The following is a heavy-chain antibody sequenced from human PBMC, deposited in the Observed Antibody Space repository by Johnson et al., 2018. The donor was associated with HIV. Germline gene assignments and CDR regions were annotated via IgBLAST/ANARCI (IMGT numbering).Heavy chain of an antibody. J-gene: IGHJ3*02. V-gene: IGHV3-30*18. D-gene: IGHD1-1*01. Sequence: QMLLVESGGGVVQPGRSLRVSCAASGFTFSSYGMHWVRQAPGKGLEWVAVTSNDGSNKYYADSVKGRFTIYRDNFTNTLYLQMNGLRPEDTAVYYCSKEDPWRRAFDIWGQGTVVTVSS. CDR2: TSNDGSNK. CDR3: SKEDPWRRAFDI. CDR1: GFTFSSYG.